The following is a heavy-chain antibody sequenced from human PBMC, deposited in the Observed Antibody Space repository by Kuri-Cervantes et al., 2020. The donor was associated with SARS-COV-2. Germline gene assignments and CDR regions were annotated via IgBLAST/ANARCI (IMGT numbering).Heavy chain of an antibody. CDR1: GFTFSSYA. CDR2: ISYGGNNK. Sequence: LSLTCAASGFTFSSYAMHWVRQAPGKGLEWVAVISYGGNNKYFADSVRGRFTVSRDNSKNTLYLEMDGLRPEDTAVYYCARDMTFDEYGDYFYYYMDVWGKGTTVTVSS. J-gene: IGHJ6*03. D-gene: IGHD3-16*01. CDR3: ARDMTFDEYGDYFYYYMDV. V-gene: IGHV3-30*04.